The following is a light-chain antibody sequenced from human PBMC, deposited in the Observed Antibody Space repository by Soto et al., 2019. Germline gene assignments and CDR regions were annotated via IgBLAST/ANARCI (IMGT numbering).Light chain of an antibody. CDR1: HSLVYSDGIAY. J-gene: IGKJ2*01. V-gene: IGKV2-30*01. Sequence: DVVMTQSPLSLPVTLGQPASISCRSSHSLVYSDGIAYLNWFQQRPGQSPRRLIYKVSYRDSGVQDRFRGSGSGTDFTLRISWVEAEDVGVYYCMQGTHWPPYTFGQGTKLEIK. CDR3: MQGTHWPPYT. CDR2: KVS.